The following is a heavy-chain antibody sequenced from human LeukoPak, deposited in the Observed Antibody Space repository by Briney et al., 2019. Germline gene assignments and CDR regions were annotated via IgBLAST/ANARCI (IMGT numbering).Heavy chain of an antibody. V-gene: IGHV1-18*01. D-gene: IGHD3-22*01. Sequence: ASVKVSRKAPGYTFTSYGISWVRQAPGQGLEWMGWISAYNGNTNYAQKLQGRVTMTTDTSTSTAYMELRSLRSDDTAVYYCARSLGDSSGYYPTGYYYYYMDVWGKGTTVTVSS. CDR2: ISAYNGNT. CDR3: ARSLGDSSGYYPTGYYYYYMDV. J-gene: IGHJ6*03. CDR1: GYTFTSYG.